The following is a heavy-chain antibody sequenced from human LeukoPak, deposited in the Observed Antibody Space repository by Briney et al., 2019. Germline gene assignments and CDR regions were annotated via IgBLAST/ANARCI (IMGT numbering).Heavy chain of an antibody. CDR2: IYHSGST. J-gene: IGHJ4*02. CDR1: GGSISSGGYF. Sequence: SETLSLTCTVSGGSISSGGYFWTWIRQPPGKGLEWIGYIYHSGSTYYNPSLKSRVTISADRSKNQFSLNLSSVTAADTAVYYCARAAVGAPTQPFDSWGQGTLVTVSS. D-gene: IGHD1-26*01. CDR3: ARAAVGAPTQPFDS. V-gene: IGHV4-30-2*01.